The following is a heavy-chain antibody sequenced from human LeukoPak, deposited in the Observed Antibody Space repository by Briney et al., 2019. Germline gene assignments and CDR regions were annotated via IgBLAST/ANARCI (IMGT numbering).Heavy chain of an antibody. CDR1: SVSINSSY. J-gene: IGHJ3*02. V-gene: IGHV4-59*01. CDR2: IYYSGIT. Sequence: PSETLPLTCTFSSVSINSSYWSWIRQPPAKGLDWIGYIYYSGITNYNPSLKSRVTMSLDTSKNQFSLKLSSVTAADTAVYYCARRPISSSWSKTAFDIWGQGTMVTVSS. D-gene: IGHD6-13*01. CDR3: ARRPISSSWSKTAFDI.